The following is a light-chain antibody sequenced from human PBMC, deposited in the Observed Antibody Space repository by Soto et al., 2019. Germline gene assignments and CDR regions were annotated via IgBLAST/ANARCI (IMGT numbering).Light chain of an antibody. CDR2: SDN. CDR1: SSDIGSNT. J-gene: IGLJ3*02. CDR3: ASWDDSLNGWV. V-gene: IGLV1-44*01. Sequence: QSALTQPPSASGTPGQRVAISCSGSSSDIGSNTVNWYQHLPGTAPQLLMYSDNQRPSGVPDRFSGSKSGTSASLAISGLQSEDEGDYYCASWDDSLNGWVFGGGTKLTVL.